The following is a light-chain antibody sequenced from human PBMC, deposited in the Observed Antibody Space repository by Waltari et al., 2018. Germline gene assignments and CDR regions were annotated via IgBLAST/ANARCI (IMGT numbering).Light chain of an antibody. CDR3: SSYTSSSTWV. Sequence: QSALTQPASVSGSPAQSITISCTGTSSDVGGYHYVSWYQQHPGKAPKLMIYDVSNRTSGVSNRFSGSKSDNTASLTISGLQAEDEADYYCSSYTSSSTWVFGRGTKLTVL. V-gene: IGLV2-14*01. CDR1: SSDVGGYHY. CDR2: DVS. J-gene: IGLJ3*02.